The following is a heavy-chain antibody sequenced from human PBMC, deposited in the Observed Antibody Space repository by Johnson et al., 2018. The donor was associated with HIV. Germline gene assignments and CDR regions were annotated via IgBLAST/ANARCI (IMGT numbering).Heavy chain of an antibody. J-gene: IGHJ3*02. D-gene: IGHD6-13*01. V-gene: IGHV3-66*01. CDR1: GFTVSSNY. CDR2: IYSGGST. CDR3: ARIRAAAVLDGFDI. Sequence: VQLVESGGGLVQPGGSLRLSCAASGFTVSSNYMSWVRQAPGKGLEWVSVIYSGGSTDYADSVKGRFTISRDNSKNTLYLQMNSLRAEDTAVYYCARIRAAAVLDGFDIWGQGTIVSVSS.